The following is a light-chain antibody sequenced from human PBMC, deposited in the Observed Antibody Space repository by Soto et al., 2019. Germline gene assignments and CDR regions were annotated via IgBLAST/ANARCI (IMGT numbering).Light chain of an antibody. Sequence: QSALTQPASVSGSPGQSITISCTGTSSDVGSYNLVSWYQQHPGKAPKLMINEGSKRPSGVSNRFSGSKSGNTASLTISGLQAEDAAYYYCCSYAGSRRVFGGGTKLPVL. CDR1: SSDVGSYNL. CDR3: CSYAGSRRV. V-gene: IGLV2-23*01. J-gene: IGLJ3*02. CDR2: EGS.